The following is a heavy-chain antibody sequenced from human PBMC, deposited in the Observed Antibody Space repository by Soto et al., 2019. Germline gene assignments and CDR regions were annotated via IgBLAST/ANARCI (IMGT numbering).Heavy chain of an antibody. D-gene: IGHD1-26*01. CDR2: IIPIFVTA. CDR3: ARQYSGSSQGGNWFDT. V-gene: IGHV1-69*01. J-gene: IGHJ5*02. CDR1: WGTLSIEA. Sequence: WASVXVAFKASWGTLSIEAIIFLRQAPGQGLEWIGGIIPIFVTANYAQKFQGRVTITADESTSTAYMELSSLRSEDTAVYYCARQYSGSSQGGNWFDTWGQGTLVTVYS.